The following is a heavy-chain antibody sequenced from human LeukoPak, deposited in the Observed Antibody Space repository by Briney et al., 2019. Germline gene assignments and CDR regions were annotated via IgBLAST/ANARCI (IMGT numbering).Heavy chain of an antibody. CDR3: ARSQWLARKFDY. V-gene: IGHV3-9*03. D-gene: IGHD6-19*01. CDR2: ISWNSGSI. Sequence: GGSLRLSCAASGFTFDDYAMHWVRQAPGKGLEWVSGISWNSGSIGYADSVKGRFTISRDNAKSSLYLQMNSLRAEDMALYYCARSQWLARKFDYWGQGTLVTVSS. J-gene: IGHJ4*02. CDR1: GFTFDDYA.